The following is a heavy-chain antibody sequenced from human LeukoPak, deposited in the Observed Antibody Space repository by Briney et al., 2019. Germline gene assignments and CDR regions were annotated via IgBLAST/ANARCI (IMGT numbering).Heavy chain of an antibody. V-gene: IGHV1-2*02. CDR3: AREFRYCSGGSCFSRDWFDT. CDR1: GYNFIDYS. J-gene: IGHJ5*02. D-gene: IGHD2-15*01. CDR2: INPRSGGT. Sequence: ASVKVSCKASGYNFIDYSIHWVRQAPGQGLEWMGWINPRSGGTKFAQKFQGRVTMTTDTSIRIVYLDVRSLRSDDTAVYYCAREFRYCSGGSCFSRDWFDTWGKGTLVIVSS.